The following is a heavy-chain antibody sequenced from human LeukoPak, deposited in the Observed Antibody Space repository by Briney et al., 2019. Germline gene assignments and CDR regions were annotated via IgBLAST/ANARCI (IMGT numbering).Heavy chain of an antibody. CDR2: ISAYNGNT. CDR3: ARDRALWFGEKPFDP. CDR1: GYTFTSYG. V-gene: IGHV1-18*01. J-gene: IGHJ5*02. Sequence: GASVKVSCKASGYTFTSYGISWVRQAPGQGLEWMGWISAYNGNTNHAQKLQGRVTMTTDTSTSTAYMELRSLRSDDTAVYYCARDRALWFGEKPFDPWGQGTLVTVSS. D-gene: IGHD3-10*01.